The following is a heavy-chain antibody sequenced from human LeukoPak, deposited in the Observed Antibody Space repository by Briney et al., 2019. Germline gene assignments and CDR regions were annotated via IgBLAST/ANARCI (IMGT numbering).Heavy chain of an antibody. J-gene: IGHJ4*02. D-gene: IGHD4-17*01. Sequence: GGSLRLSCAASGFTVSSNYMNWFRQAPGKGLEWVSVVYSGGSTYYADSVKGRFTISRDNSKNTLYLQMNSLRAEDTAVYYCARVDYGDYGFDYWGQGTLVTVSS. V-gene: IGHV3-66*01. CDR3: ARVDYGDYGFDY. CDR1: GFTVSSNY. CDR2: VYSGGST.